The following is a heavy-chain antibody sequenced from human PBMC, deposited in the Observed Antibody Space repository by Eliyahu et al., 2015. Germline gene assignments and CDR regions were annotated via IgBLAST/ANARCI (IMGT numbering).Heavy chain of an antibody. CDR3: ARLDYDILTGYWFDP. Sequence: QLQLQESGPGLVKLSETLSXTCTVSGGSIXXSNYYWGXIRQPPGKGLAWIGSIYXXGSTYYNPSLKSRVTISVDTSKNQFSLKLSSVTAADTAVYYCARLDYDILTGYWFDPWGQGILVTVSS. V-gene: IGHV4-39*01. CDR1: GGSIXXSNYY. CDR2: IYXXGST. J-gene: IGHJ5*02. D-gene: IGHD3-9*01.